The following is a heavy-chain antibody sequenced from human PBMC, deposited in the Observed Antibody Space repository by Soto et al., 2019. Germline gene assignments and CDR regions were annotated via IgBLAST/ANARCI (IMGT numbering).Heavy chain of an antibody. Sequence: GASVKVSCKASGYTFSRYGISWVRQAPGQGLEWMGWVSGYNGDTKYAQKDQGRVTMTIDTSTNTANMEMRKLTSDDTAKYYCAKNGQPPYYYYGMDVWG. CDR3: AKNGQPPYYYYGMDV. CDR1: GYTFSRYG. V-gene: IGHV1-18*01. D-gene: IGHD2-8*01. J-gene: IGHJ6*02. CDR2: VSGYNGDT.